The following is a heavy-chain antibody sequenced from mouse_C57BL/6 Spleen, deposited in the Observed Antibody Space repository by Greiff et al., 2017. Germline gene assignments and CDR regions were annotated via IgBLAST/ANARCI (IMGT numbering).Heavy chain of an antibody. CDR2: INPNNGGT. CDR3: ATLYYDYLYAMDY. D-gene: IGHD2-4*01. CDR1: GYTFTDYY. Sequence: VQLQQSGPELVKPGASVKISCKASGYTFTDYYMNWVKQSHGKSLEWIGDINPNNGGTSYNQKFKGKATLTVDKSSSTAYMALRSLTSEDSAVXYVATLYYDYLYAMDYWGQGTSVTVSS. V-gene: IGHV1-26*01. J-gene: IGHJ4*01.